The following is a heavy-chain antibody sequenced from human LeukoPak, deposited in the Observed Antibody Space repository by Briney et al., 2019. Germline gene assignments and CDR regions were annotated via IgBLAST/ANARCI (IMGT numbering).Heavy chain of an antibody. J-gene: IGHJ4*02. CDR1: GFAFGIYA. D-gene: IGHD1-26*01. V-gene: IGHV3-69-1*02. CDR2: ISSTNAI. CDR3: ARDDKWAFDY. Sequence: KSGGTLRLSCSASGFAFGIYALNWFRHTPGKGLEWLSYISSTNAIYYADSVKGRFTISRDNAKGSLYLQMNSLRAEDTAVYYCARDDKWAFDYWGQGTLVTVSS.